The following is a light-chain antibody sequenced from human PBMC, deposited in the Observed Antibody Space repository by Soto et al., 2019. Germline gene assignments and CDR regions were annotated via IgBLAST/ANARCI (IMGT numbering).Light chain of an antibody. CDR3: AQGLATPFT. Sequence: EIVLTQSPLSLPVTPGEPASISCRSSQNLLHSNGYNYLNWYLQKPGQSPQLLIYLGSNRGSGVPDRFSGSGSGTDFTLTINRVEAEDVGIYFCAQGLATPFTFGGGTKVEIK. CDR1: QNLLHSNGYNY. CDR2: LGS. J-gene: IGKJ4*01. V-gene: IGKV2-28*01.